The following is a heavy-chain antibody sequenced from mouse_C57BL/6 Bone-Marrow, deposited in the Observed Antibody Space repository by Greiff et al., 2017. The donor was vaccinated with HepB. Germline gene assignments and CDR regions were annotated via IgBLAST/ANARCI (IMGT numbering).Heavy chain of an antibody. CDR1: GYTFTSYW. V-gene: IGHV1-64*01. CDR2: IHPNSGST. D-gene: IGHD1-1*01. J-gene: IGHJ2*01. CDR3: ARELLLRSPYYFDY. Sequence: VQLQQPGAELVKPGASVKLSCKASGYTFTSYWMHWVKQRPGQGLEWIGMIHPNSGSTNYNEKFKSKATLTVDKSSSTAYMQLSSLTSEDSAVYYCARELLLRSPYYFDYWGQGTTLTVSS.